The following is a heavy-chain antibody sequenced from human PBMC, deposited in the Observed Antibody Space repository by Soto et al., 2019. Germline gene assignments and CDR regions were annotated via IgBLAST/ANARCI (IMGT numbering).Heavy chain of an antibody. Sequence: QVQLQQWGAGLLKPSETLSLTCAVYGGSFSGYYWSWIRQPPGKGLEWIGEIHHSGSTNYNPSLKSRVTISVDTSKNQFSLKLSSVTAADTAVYYWARGGYDILTGPPYYFDYWGQGTLVTVSS. D-gene: IGHD3-9*01. CDR2: IHHSGST. V-gene: IGHV4-34*01. J-gene: IGHJ4*02. CDR1: GGSFSGYY. CDR3: ARGGYDILTGPPYYFDY.